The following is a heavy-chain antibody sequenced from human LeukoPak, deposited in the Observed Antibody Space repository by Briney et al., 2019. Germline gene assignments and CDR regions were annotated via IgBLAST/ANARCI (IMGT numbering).Heavy chain of an antibody. J-gene: IGHJ4*02. V-gene: IGHV3-23*01. CDR1: GFTFSSYA. CDR2: ISGSGGST. CDR3: AKCIGLVLTGYYYYFDY. D-gene: IGHD3-9*01. Sequence: PGGSLRLSCAASGFTFSSYAMSWVRKAPGKGLEWVSAISGSGGSTYYADSVKGRFTISRDNSKNTLYLQMNSLRAEDTAVYYCAKCIGLVLTGYYYYFDYWGQGTLVTVSS.